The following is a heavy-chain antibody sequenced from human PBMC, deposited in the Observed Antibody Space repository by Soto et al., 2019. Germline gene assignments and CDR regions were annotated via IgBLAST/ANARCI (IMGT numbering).Heavy chain of an antibody. Sequence: EVQLLESGGGLLQPGGSLRLSCSASGFTFNNYAMAWVRQAPGEGLEWVSGISGSGATPYYADSVKGRFTISRDNSKNTMVMQRNSLSAVVTVVYFCAKAGYCTGVSCYFLYFGSWGQGPLSTVSS. D-gene: IGHD2-15*01. J-gene: IGHJ4*02. CDR2: ISGSGATP. CDR1: GFTFNNYA. CDR3: AKAGYCTGVSCYFLYFGS. V-gene: IGHV3-23*01.